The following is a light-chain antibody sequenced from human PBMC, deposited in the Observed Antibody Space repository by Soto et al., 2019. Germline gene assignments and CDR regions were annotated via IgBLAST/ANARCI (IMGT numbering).Light chain of an antibody. CDR3: QQYNRYPPT. Sequence: DIQMTQSPSTLSASVGDRVTLTCRASQSISSWLAWYQQKPGQAPKLLIYDASSLDSGVPSRFSGSGSGTEITLTISSLQPDDFATYYCQQYNRYPPTFGQGTKVDIK. V-gene: IGKV1-5*01. CDR2: DAS. J-gene: IGKJ1*01. CDR1: QSISSW.